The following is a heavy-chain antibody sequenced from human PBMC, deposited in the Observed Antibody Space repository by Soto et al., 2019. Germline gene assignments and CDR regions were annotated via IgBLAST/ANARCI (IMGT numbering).Heavy chain of an antibody. J-gene: IGHJ4*02. CDR2: ISSSGYI. CDR1: GFNFNSYT. Sequence: PVGSLRLSCAASGFNFNSYTINWVRQAPGKRLEWLSSISSSGYIFSTDSVRGRFTISRDNAKNSVYLQMNSLRAEDTAVYYCAKEPDIGYSVRIGNYWGQGTLVTVSS. V-gene: IGHV3-21*04. CDR3: AKEPDIGYSVRIGNY. D-gene: IGHD5-18*01.